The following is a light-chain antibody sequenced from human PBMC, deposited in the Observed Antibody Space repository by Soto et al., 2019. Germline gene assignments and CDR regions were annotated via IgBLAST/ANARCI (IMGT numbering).Light chain of an antibody. CDR2: DVT. J-gene: IGLJ1*01. CDR3: CSYAGSYTYV. Sequence: QPVLTQPRSVSGSPGQSVTISCTGTSSDVGGYNYVSWYQHHPGKAPKLMLYDVTKRPSGVPDRFSGSKSDNTASLTISGLQAEDEADYYCCSYAGSYTYVFGTGTKVTVL. V-gene: IGLV2-11*01. CDR1: SSDVGGYNY.